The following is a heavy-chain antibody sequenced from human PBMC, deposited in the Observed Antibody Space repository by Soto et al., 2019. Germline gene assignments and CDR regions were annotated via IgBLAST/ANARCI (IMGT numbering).Heavy chain of an antibody. J-gene: IGHJ4*02. Sequence: RLSCAASGFTFSSYAMSWVRQSPGKGLEWVSSISGSGGATYYADSVKGRFTISRDKSKNTVHLQVNSLRAEDTAVYYCAKGQLGAISPFGHWGQGTLVTVSS. V-gene: IGHV3-23*01. CDR3: AKGQLGAISPFGH. CDR2: ISGSGGAT. CDR1: GFTFSSYA. D-gene: IGHD1-26*01.